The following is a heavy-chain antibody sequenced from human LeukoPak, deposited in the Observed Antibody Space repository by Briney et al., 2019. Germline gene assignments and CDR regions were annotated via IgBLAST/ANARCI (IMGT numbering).Heavy chain of an antibody. CDR3: ARRAPDFYGYDY. V-gene: IGHV1-2*02. D-gene: IGHD3-3*01. CDR2: ISPNSGGT. Sequence: GASVKVSFKASGYTFTDYYIHWVRQAPGQGPEWMGWISPNSGGTYYAQNFQDRVTMTRDTSITPAYMELSRLRSDDTAVYYCARRAPDFYGYDYWGQGTLVTVSS. J-gene: IGHJ4*02. CDR1: GYTFTDYY.